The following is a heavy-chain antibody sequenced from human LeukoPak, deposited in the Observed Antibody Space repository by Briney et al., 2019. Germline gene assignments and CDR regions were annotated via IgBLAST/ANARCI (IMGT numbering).Heavy chain of an antibody. CDR2: IYSGGST. V-gene: IGHV3-53*01. CDR3: ARAWDNTIFGVVDAFDI. J-gene: IGHJ3*02. CDR1: GFTVSSNY. Sequence: GGSLRLSCAASGFTVSSNYMSWVRQAPGKGLEWVSVIYSGGSTYYADSVKGRFTISRDNSKNTLYLQMNSLRAEDTAVYYCARAWDNTIFGVVDAFDIWGQGTMVTVSS. D-gene: IGHD3-3*01.